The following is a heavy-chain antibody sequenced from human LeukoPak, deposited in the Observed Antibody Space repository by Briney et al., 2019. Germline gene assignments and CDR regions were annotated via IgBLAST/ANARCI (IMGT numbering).Heavy chain of an antibody. V-gene: IGHV5-51*01. CDR3: ARSFGDSTAGFDY. CDR2: IYPGDSDT. CDR1: GYSLTSYW. Sequence: GESLKISCKGSGYSLTSYWIGWVRQMPGKGLEWMGIIYPGDSDTRYSPSFQGQVTISADKSISTAYLQWSSLEASDTAMYYCARSFGDSTAGFDYWGQGTLVTVSS. J-gene: IGHJ4*02. D-gene: IGHD3-10*01.